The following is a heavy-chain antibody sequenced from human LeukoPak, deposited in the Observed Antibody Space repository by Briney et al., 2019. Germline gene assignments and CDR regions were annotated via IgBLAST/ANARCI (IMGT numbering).Heavy chain of an antibody. Sequence: GGSLRLSCAASGFTVSSNYMSWVRQAPGKGLEWGSGIFSGGTTYYADSVKGRFTISRDNSNNTLYLQMNSLRADDTAVYYCAKDATGGDYYDSSRDLWGQGTLVAVSS. CDR1: GFTVSSNY. V-gene: IGHV3-66*01. CDR3: AKDATGGDYYDSSRDL. CDR2: IFSGGTT. D-gene: IGHD3-22*01. J-gene: IGHJ5*02.